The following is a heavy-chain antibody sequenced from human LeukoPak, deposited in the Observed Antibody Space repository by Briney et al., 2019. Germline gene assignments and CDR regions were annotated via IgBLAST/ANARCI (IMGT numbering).Heavy chain of an antibody. V-gene: IGHV4-34*01. J-gene: IGHJ4*02. Sequence: GGSFSGYYWSWIRQPPGKGLEWIGEINHSGSTNYNPSLKSRVTISVDTSKNQFSLKLSSVTAADTAVYYCAREREGPYGYLDYWGQGTLVAVSS. CDR1: GGSFSGYY. D-gene: IGHD4-17*01. CDR3: AREREGPYGYLDY. CDR2: INHSGST.